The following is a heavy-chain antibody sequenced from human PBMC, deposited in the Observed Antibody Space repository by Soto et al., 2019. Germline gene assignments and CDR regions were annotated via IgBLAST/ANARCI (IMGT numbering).Heavy chain of an antibody. V-gene: IGHV3-21*01. D-gene: IGHD3-22*01. J-gene: IGHJ4*02. Sequence: EVQLVESGGGLVKPGGSLRLSCAASGFTFSSYSMNWVRQAPGKGLEWVSSISSSSSYIYYADSVKGRFAISRDNAKNSLDLQMNSLRAEDTAVYYCARGAETTMYYYDSSGYHPIDYWGQGTLVTVSS. CDR2: ISSSSSYI. CDR1: GFTFSSYS. CDR3: ARGAETTMYYYDSSGYHPIDY.